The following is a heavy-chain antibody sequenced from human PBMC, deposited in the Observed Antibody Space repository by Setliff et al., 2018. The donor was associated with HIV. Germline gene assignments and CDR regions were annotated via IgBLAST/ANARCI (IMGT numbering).Heavy chain of an antibody. CDR1: GASITTNSYY. CDR3: ARGARLLAGYSDRWDYYYMAV. Sequence: SETLSLTCAVSGASITTNSYYWGWIRQTPEKGLEWIGDFYYSGTTYYNPSLKSRATISVDTSQNQFSLRLSSVTAADTAVYYCARGARLLAGYSDRWDYYYMAVWGKGTTVTVS. D-gene: IGHD6-13*01. CDR2: FYYSGTT. J-gene: IGHJ6*03. V-gene: IGHV4-39*01.